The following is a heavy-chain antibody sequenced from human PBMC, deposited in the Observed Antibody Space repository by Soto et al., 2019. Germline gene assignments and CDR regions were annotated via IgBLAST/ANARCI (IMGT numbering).Heavy chain of an antibody. CDR3: ARDVIALTNYFHX. D-gene: IGHD2-8*01. Sequence: SETLSLTCTVSGGSIDSVDYYWSWIRQPPGKGLELIGYVYYSGTTNYNPFLRSRVTLSLDKSKKQFSLKMDSVTAADTAVYYCARDVIALTNYFHXWGQGTLVTVSX. CDR1: GGSIDSVDYY. V-gene: IGHV4-61*08. J-gene: IGHJ1*01. CDR2: VYYSGTT.